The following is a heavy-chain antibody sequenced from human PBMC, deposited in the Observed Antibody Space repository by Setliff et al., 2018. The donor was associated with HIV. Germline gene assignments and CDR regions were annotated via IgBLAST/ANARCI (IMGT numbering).Heavy chain of an antibody. Sequence: GASVKVSCKVSGYTLTELSIHWVRQAPGKGLEWMGGFDPEDGGTIHAQKFQGRVTMTEDTSTDTAYMELRILRSEDTAVYYCARDLAAAGAFDIWGQGTMVTVSS. CDR1: GYTLTELS. D-gene: IGHD6-13*01. J-gene: IGHJ3*02. CDR3: ARDLAAAGAFDI. CDR2: FDPEDGGT. V-gene: IGHV1-24*01.